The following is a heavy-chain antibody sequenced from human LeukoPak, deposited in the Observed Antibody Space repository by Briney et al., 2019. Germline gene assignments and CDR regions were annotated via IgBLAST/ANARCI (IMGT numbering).Heavy chain of an antibody. Sequence: SGESLKISCEVSGFTFRSYAMHWVRQAPGKGLEWVAVISYDGSNKYYADSVKGRFTISRDNSKNTLYLQMNSLRAEDTAVYYCARDRRYSGYDSYYGMDVWGQGTTVTVSS. D-gene: IGHD5-12*01. CDR3: ARDRRYSGYDSYYGMDV. CDR1: GFTFRSYA. J-gene: IGHJ6*02. V-gene: IGHV3-30-3*01. CDR2: ISYDGSNK.